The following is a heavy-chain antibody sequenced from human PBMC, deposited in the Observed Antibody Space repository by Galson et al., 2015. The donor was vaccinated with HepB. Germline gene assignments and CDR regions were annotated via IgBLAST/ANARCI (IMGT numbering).Heavy chain of an antibody. V-gene: IGHV3-23*01. CDR2: ISGSGGST. D-gene: IGHD3-3*01. CDR3: AKGITIFGVVIPLYDY. Sequence: SLRLSCAASGFTFSSYAMSWVRQAPGKGLEWVSAISGSGGSTYYADSVKGRFTISRDNSKNTLYLQMNSLRAEDTAVYYCAKGITIFGVVIPLYDYWGQGTLVTVSS. J-gene: IGHJ4*02. CDR1: GFTFSSYA.